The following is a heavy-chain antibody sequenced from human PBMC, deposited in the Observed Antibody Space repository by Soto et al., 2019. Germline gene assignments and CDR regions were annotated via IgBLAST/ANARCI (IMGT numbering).Heavy chain of an antibody. CDR3: ARVLTGLVLDY. D-gene: IGHD1-20*01. Sequence: EVQLVESGGGLVKPGGSLRLSCAASGFTFSSYWMNWVRQAPGKELVWVSRMNADGSSASYADAVKGRFSISRDNAKNTLYLQMISLRAEDTAVYYCARVLTGLVLDYWGQGTLVTVSS. CDR2: MNADGSSA. J-gene: IGHJ4*02. CDR1: GFTFSSYW. V-gene: IGHV3-74*01.